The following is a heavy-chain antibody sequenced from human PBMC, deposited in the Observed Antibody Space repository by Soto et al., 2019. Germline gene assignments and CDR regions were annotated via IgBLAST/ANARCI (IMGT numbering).Heavy chain of an antibody. CDR3: ARAKDPQYDSSEGHAFDI. V-gene: IGHV1-46*01. CDR2: INPSGGST. J-gene: IGHJ3*02. Sequence: ASVKVSCKASGYIFTSYYMHWVRQAPGQGLEWMGIINPSGGSTSYAQKFQGRVTMTRDTSTSTVYMELSSLRSEDTAVYYCARAKDPQYDSSEGHAFDIWGQGTMVTVSS. CDR1: GYIFTSYY. D-gene: IGHD3-22*01.